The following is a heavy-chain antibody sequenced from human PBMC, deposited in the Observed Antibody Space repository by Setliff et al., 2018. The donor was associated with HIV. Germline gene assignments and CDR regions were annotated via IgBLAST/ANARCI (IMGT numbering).Heavy chain of an antibody. V-gene: IGHV5-51*01. CDR2: IYPGDSDT. Sequence: PGESLKISCKGSGYSFTSYWIGWVRQMPGKGLEWMGIIYPGDSDTRYSPSFQGQVTISADKSIGTAYLQWDSLKASDTALYFCARAPNSPYYSNFWYADHWGQGTLVTVSS. J-gene: IGHJ5*02. CDR3: ARAPNSPYYSNFWYADH. D-gene: IGHD3-22*01. CDR1: GYSFTSYW.